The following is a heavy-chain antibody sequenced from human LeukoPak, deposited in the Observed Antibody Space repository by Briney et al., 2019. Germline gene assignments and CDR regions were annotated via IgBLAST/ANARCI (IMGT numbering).Heavy chain of an antibody. V-gene: IGHV3-7*01. Sequence: GGSLRLSCAASGFTFSSYWMSWVRQAPGKGLEWVANIKQDGSEKYYVDSVKGRFTISRDNAKNSLYLQMNSMRAEDTAVYYCARAPYGDYVDYWGQGTLVTVSS. CDR2: IKQDGSEK. J-gene: IGHJ4*02. CDR3: ARAPYGDYVDY. D-gene: IGHD4-17*01. CDR1: GFTFSSYW.